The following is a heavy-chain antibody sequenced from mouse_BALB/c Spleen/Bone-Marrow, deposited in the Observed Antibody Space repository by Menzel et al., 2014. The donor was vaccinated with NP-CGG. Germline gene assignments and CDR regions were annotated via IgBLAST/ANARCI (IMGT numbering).Heavy chain of an antibody. CDR3: SDGNFYALDY. Sequence: EVQLQQSGAELVKPGASVKLSCTASGFNVKDTYMQWVKQRPEQGLEWIGRIDPANGNTQYDPTFQGKATITTDTSSNTAYLQRSSLTSEDTAVYYCSDGNFYALDYWGQGASVTVS. D-gene: IGHD2-1*01. CDR2: IDPANGNT. J-gene: IGHJ4*01. CDR1: GFNVKDTY. V-gene: IGHV14-3*02.